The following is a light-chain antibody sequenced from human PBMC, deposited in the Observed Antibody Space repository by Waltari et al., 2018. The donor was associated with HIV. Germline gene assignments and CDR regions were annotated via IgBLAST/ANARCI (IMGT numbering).Light chain of an antibody. CDR1: QSVSNS. J-gene: IGKJ1*01. Sequence: EIVMTQSPATLSVSPGGRATLSCRASQSVSNSLVWYQQRPGQAPRLLIYGASSRATGIPDRFSGSGSGTDFTLTISRLEPEDFAVYYCQQYGSSPQTFGQGTKVEIK. V-gene: IGKV3-20*01. CDR3: QQYGSSPQT. CDR2: GAS.